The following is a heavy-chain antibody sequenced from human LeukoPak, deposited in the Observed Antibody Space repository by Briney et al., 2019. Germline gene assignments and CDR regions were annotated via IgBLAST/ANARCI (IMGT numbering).Heavy chain of an antibody. D-gene: IGHD3-3*01. CDR2: INSDGSST. CDR3: ARVRTYYDFWSGYGWFDP. J-gene: IGHJ5*02. Sequence: PGGFLRLSCAASGFTFGSYWMSWVRQAPGKGLVWVSRINSDGSSTSYADSVKGRFTISRDNAKNTLYLQMNSPRAEDTAVYYCARVRTYYDFWSGYGWFDPWGQGTLVTVSS. CDR1: GFTFGSYW. V-gene: IGHV3-74*01.